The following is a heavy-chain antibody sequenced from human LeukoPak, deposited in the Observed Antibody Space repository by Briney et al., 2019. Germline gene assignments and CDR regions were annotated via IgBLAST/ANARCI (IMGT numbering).Heavy chain of an antibody. CDR2: INHSGST. V-gene: IGHV4-34*01. J-gene: IGHJ4*02. Sequence: SETLSLTCTVSGGSISSYYWSWIRQPPGKGLEWIGEINHSGSTNYNPSLKSRVTISVDTSKNQFSLKLSSVTAADTAVYYCARKGGSYLFAYWGQGTLVTVSS. CDR1: GGSISSYY. D-gene: IGHD1-26*01. CDR3: ARKGGSYLFAY.